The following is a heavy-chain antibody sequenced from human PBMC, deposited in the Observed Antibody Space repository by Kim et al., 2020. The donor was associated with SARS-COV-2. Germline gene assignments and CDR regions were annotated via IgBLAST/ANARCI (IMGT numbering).Heavy chain of an antibody. J-gene: IGHJ4*02. D-gene: IGHD3-22*01. CDR3: ARGGISYYDSSGYFFDY. Sequence: LKSRDTVSVDTSKNQFSLKLSSVTAADTAVYYCARGGISYYDSSGYFFDYWSQGTLVTVSS. V-gene: IGHV4-39*07.